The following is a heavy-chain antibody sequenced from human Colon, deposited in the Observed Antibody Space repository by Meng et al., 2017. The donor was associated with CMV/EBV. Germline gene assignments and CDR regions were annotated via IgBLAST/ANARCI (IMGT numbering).Heavy chain of an antibody. V-gene: IGHV3-23*01. CDR1: GFAFSAFR. Sequence: GESLKISCAASGFAFSAFRLSWVRQAPGKGLEWASRITESGGTNYADSVRGRFVISRDISNQMVWLQMSDLRPEDTAVYYCTKGHVAAVTAGDYWGQGTLVTVSS. D-gene: IGHD6-19*01. CDR3: TKGHVAAVTAGDY. CDR2: ITESGGT. J-gene: IGHJ4*02.